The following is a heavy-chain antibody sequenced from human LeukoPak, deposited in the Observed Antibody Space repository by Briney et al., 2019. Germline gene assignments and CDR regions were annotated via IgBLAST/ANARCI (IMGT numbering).Heavy chain of an antibody. D-gene: IGHD6-19*01. CDR3: ARDQGSGRPYSSFYGMDV. CDR2: IYTGGST. CDR1: GFTVSSNH. J-gene: IGHJ6*02. Sequence: PGGSLRLSCAVSGFTVSSNHMTWVRQAPGKGLEWVAVIYTGGSTDYADSVKGRFTISRDNAKNSLYLQMNSLRAEDTAVYYCARDQGSGRPYSSFYGMDVWGQGTTVTVSS. V-gene: IGHV3-66*01.